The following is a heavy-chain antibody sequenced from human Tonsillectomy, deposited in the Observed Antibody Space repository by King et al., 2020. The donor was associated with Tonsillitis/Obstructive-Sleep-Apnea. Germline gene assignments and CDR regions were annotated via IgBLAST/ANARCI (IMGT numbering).Heavy chain of an antibody. Sequence: VQLVESGAEVKKPGESLRISCKGSGYIFTSYWINWVRQMPGKGLEWMGTIDPSDSYTNYSQSFQGHVSISADKSITTAYMQWSSLKASDTAIYYCARSAYSNGYSDYYYNLDVWGQGTTVTVSS. CDR1: GYIFTSYW. CDR3: ARSAYSNGYSDYYYNLDV. D-gene: IGHD5-18*01. V-gene: IGHV5-10-1*03. J-gene: IGHJ6*02. CDR2: IDPSDSYT.